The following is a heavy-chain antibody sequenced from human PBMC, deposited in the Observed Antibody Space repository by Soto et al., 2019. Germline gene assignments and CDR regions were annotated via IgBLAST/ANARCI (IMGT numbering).Heavy chain of an antibody. CDR1: GGTFGSYA. CDR2: IIPITGTA. J-gene: IGHJ6*02. Sequence: QVQLVQSGAEVKKPGSSVKVSCKASGGTFGSYAISWVRQAPGQGPEWMGGIIPITGTANYAQKFQGSVTITADESTSTASMQLSSLRSEDTAVYYCARSQGSSTSLEIYYYYYYGMDVWGQGTTFTVSS. V-gene: IGHV1-69*01. D-gene: IGHD2-2*01. CDR3: ARSQGSSTSLEIYYYYYYGMDV.